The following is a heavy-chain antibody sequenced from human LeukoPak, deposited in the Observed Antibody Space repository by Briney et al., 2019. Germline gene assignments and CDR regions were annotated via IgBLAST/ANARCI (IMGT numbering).Heavy chain of an antibody. CDR1: GFTFSSYA. V-gene: IGHV3-15*04. Sequence: GGSLRLSCAASGFTFSSYAMSWVRQAPGKGLEWVGRIASKTDGGTTDYAAPVKGRFTISRDDSKNTLYLQMNSLKTEDTAVYYCSTTYYYDSSEGYWGQGTLVTVSS. CDR3: STTYYYDSSEGY. D-gene: IGHD3-22*01. J-gene: IGHJ4*02. CDR2: IASKTDGGTT.